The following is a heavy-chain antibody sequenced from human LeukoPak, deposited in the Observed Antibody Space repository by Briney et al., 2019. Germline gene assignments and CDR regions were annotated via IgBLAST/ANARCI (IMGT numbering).Heavy chain of an antibody. D-gene: IGHD2-21*01. Sequence: SETLSLTCTVSGVSSSSSYWSWIRQPPGKGLEWIGYIFYTGDSNHNPSFKSRVSISLDTSKGQIPLKLSSVTAADTAVYYCARHRFASPLDSWGQGTLVTVSS. CDR2: IFYTGDS. CDR3: ARHRFASPLDS. CDR1: GVSSSSSY. J-gene: IGHJ4*02. V-gene: IGHV4-59*08.